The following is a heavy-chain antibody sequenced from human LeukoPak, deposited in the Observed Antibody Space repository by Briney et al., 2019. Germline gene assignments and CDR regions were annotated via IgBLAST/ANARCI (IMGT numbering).Heavy chain of an antibody. Sequence: GASVKVSCKASGYTFTSYYMHWVRQAPGQGLEWMGIINPSGGSTSYAQKFQGRVTMTRDTSTSTVYMELSSLRSEDTAVYYCARGAGVVPALYYYYYGMDVCGQGTKVTVSS. CDR1: GYTFTSYY. D-gene: IGHD2-2*01. V-gene: IGHV1-46*01. CDR3: ARGAGVVPALYYYYYGMDV. J-gene: IGHJ6*02. CDR2: INPSGGST.